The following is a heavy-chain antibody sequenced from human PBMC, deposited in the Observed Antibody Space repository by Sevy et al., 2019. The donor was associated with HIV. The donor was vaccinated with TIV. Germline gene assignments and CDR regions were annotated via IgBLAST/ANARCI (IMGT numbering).Heavy chain of an antibody. CDR1: GGSFSGYY. D-gene: IGHD2-2*01. V-gene: IGHV4-34*01. J-gene: IGHJ5*02. Sequence: SETLSLTCAVYGGSFSGYYWNWIRQSPGQGLEWIGEINHSGNTHYNPSLKSRVTISVDTSKNQFSLRLNSVTAADTAVYYCARAPPVVVVPGAPSWFDPWGQGTLVTVSS. CDR3: ARAPPVVVVPGAPSWFDP. CDR2: INHSGNT.